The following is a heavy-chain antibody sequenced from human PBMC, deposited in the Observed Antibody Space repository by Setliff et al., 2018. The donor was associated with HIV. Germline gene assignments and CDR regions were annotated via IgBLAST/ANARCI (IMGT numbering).Heavy chain of an antibody. CDR2: IRYDGSQK. CDR3: AKDRYYYDSSGYWDYYYGMDV. D-gene: IGHD3-22*01. CDR1: VFTFNNYG. Sequence: PGGSLRLSCAASVFTFNNYGMNWVRQAPGKGLEWVAFIRYDGSQKYYVDSVKGRFTISRDNAKNSLYLQMNSLRAEDTAVYYCAKDRYYYDSSGYWDYYYGMDVWGQGTTVTVSS. V-gene: IGHV3-30*02. J-gene: IGHJ6*02.